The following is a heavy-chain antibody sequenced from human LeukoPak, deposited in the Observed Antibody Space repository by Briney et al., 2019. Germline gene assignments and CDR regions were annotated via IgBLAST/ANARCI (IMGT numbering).Heavy chain of an antibody. D-gene: IGHD1-26*01. Sequence: SETLSLTCTVSGGSISSSSYYWGWIRQPPGKGLEWIGSIYYSGSTYYNPSLKSRVTISVDTSKNQFSLKLSSVTAADTAVYYCASILGGATYFDYWGQGTLVTVSS. CDR3: ASILGGATYFDY. CDR1: GGSISSSSYY. CDR2: IYYSGST. V-gene: IGHV4-39*07. J-gene: IGHJ4*02.